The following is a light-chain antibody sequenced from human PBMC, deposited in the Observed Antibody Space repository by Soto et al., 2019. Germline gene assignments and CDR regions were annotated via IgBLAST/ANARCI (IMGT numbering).Light chain of an antibody. J-gene: IGKJ3*01. CDR3: QQSYSTPLFT. V-gene: IGKV1-39*01. Sequence: DIQMTQSPSSLSASVGDRVTITCRASQSISSYLNWYQQKPGKAPKLLIYAASSLQSGVPSRFSGSGSVTDFTLTISSLQPDDFASYYCQQSYSTPLFTFGPRTKLDIK. CDR2: AAS. CDR1: QSISSY.